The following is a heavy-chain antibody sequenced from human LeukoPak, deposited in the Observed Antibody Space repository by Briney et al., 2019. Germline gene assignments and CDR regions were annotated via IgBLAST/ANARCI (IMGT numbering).Heavy chain of an antibody. V-gene: IGHV3-23*01. CDR2: ISSSGSTI. J-gene: IGHJ3*01. Sequence: PGGSLRLSCAASGFTFSSYAMSWVRQAPGKGLEWVSYISSSGSTIYYADSVKGRFTISRDNSRSTVDLQMYSLRVEDTGIYYCARDEIPSGTWGQGTMVIVSS. CDR1: GFTFSSYA. CDR3: ARDEIPSGT. D-gene: IGHD6-25*01.